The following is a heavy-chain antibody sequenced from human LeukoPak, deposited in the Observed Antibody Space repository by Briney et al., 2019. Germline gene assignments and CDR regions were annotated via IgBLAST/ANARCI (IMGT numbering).Heavy chain of an antibody. CDR3: ARDRVPREYYHRSLADAFDI. CDR1: GGSIGGYY. D-gene: IGHD2/OR15-2a*01. J-gene: IGHJ3*02. V-gene: IGHV4-59*01. Sequence: SETLSLTCTVSGGSIGGYYWNWIRQSPEKGLECIGYIYYTGNTDYNPSLKSRVTISVDTSKNQFSLKLSSVIAADTAVYYCARDRVPREYYHRSLADAFDIWGQGTLVTVSS. CDR2: IYYTGNT.